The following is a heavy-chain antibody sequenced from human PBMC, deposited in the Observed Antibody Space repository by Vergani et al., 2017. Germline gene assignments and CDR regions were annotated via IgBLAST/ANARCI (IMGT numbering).Heavy chain of an antibody. CDR3: ARGIERGYYDSSGYYQNAFDI. J-gene: IGHJ3*02. CDR2: ISAYNGNT. D-gene: IGHD3-22*01. V-gene: IGHV1-18*01. Sequence: QVQLVQSGAEVKKPGASVKVSCKASGYTFTSYGISWVRQAPGQGLEWMGWISAYNGNTNYAQKLQGRVTMPTDTSTSTAYMERRSMRSDETAVYYCARGIERGYYDSSGYYQNAFDIWGQGTMVTVSS. CDR1: GYTFTSYG.